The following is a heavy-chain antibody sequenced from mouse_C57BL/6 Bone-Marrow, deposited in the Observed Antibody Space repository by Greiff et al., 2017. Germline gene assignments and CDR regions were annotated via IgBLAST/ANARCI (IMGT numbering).Heavy chain of an antibody. J-gene: IGHJ2*01. D-gene: IGHD2-3*01. CDR3: ARHMGWLPGVFDY. CDR2: LYPGDGDT. Sequence: VKLMESGAELVKPGASVKISCKASGYAFSSYWMNWVKQRPGKGLEWIGQLYPGDGDTNYNGKFKGKATLTADKSSSTAYMQLSSLTSEDSAVYFCARHMGWLPGVFDYWGQGTTLTVSS. CDR1: GYAFSSYW. V-gene: IGHV1-80*01.